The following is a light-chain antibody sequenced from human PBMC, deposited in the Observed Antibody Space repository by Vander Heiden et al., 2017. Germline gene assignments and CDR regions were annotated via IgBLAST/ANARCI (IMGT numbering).Light chain of an antibody. CDR1: QSLLHSNGYNP. CDR3: MQAQHNHPMYT. J-gene: IGKJ2*01. Sequence: DMVMTQSPLSLPATPGDPASTPSRSTQSLLHSNGYNPLDWYLQKPGQGPQLLIYLGSNRASGVGARFSGSGRGTDFTLKISRGEAEDVGVYYCMQAQHNHPMYTFGQGTKVEIK. CDR2: LGS. V-gene: IGKV2-28*01.